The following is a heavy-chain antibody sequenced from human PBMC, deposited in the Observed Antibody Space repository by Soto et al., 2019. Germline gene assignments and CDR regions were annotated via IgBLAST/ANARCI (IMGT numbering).Heavy chain of an antibody. D-gene: IGHD3-16*01. J-gene: IGHJ4*02. Sequence: WGSLLVACAASGFKFSNYGMSWVRQAPGRGLEWVSLISATGGGTYYADSVKGRFTISRDNSHNTLYLQVHSLTAEDTAVYYCAKDRRAGGNSAFYFDFWGQGAKVTVSS. CDR3: AKDRRAGGNSAFYFDF. CDR2: ISATGGGT. V-gene: IGHV3-23*01. CDR1: GFKFSNYG.